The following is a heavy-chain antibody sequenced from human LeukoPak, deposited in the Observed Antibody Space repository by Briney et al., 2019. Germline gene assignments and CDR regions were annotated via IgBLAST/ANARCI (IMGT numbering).Heavy chain of an antibody. CDR3: VRGPSMYAIYRYYYSYMDV. CDR2: INHSRSA. Sequence: SETLSLTCAVYGGSFSGYYWSWIRQPPGQGLKGIGEINHSRSANYTPTLKSRVTMSVDTYTNQFSMTLCCVTASATAVYYCVRGPSMYAIYRYYYSYMDVWGKGTTVTVSS. CDR1: GGSFSGYY. D-gene: IGHD2-8*01. V-gene: IGHV4-34*01. J-gene: IGHJ6*03.